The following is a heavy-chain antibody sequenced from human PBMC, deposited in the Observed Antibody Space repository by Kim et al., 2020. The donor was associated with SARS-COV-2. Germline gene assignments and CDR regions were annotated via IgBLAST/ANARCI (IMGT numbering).Heavy chain of an antibody. D-gene: IGHD2-8*01. J-gene: IGHJ4*02. CDR3: ARDHANGRFDY. V-gene: IGHV4-31*02. CDR2: ST. Sequence: STHYNPSLKSRVTISVDTSKKQLSLKLSSVTAADTAVYYCARDHANGRFDYWGQGTPVTVSS.